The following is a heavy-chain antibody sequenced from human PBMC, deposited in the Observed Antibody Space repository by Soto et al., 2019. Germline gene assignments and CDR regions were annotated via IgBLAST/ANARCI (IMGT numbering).Heavy chain of an antibody. Sequence: ASVKVSCKASGYTFTSYYMHWVRQAPGQGLEWMGIINPSGGSTSYAQKFQGRVTMTGDTSTSTVYMELSSLRSEDTAVYYCARGGTSDYSTLYYYYYYGMDVWGQGTTVTVSS. V-gene: IGHV1-46*01. D-gene: IGHD4-4*01. J-gene: IGHJ6*02. CDR2: INPSGGST. CDR1: GYTFTSYY. CDR3: ARGGTSDYSTLYYYYYYGMDV.